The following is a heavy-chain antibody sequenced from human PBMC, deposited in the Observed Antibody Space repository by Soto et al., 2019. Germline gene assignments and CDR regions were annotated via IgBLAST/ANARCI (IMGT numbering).Heavy chain of an antibody. CDR1: SGSISSRNW. D-gene: IGHD3-16*01. CDR3: ARREIMEHHLRD. CDR2: MFQGGYA. V-gene: IGHV4-4*02. Sequence: QVQLQESGPGLVKPSGTLSLTCAVSSGSISSRNWWRWVRQPPGKGLEWIGEMFQGGYANYNSSLKSRVSISLDKSNNQFSLNLTSVTAADTAVYYCARREIMEHHLRDWGQGTLISVSS. J-gene: IGHJ4*02.